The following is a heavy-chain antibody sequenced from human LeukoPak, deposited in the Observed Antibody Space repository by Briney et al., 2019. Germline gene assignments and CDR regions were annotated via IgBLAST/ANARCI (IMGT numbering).Heavy chain of an antibody. V-gene: IGHV1-18*01. J-gene: IGHJ5*02. D-gene: IGHD2-8*01. CDR3: VRDIQWRFDP. CDR1: GYIFTSYG. CDR2: ISTNKGNT. Sequence: GASVKVSCKASGYIFTSYGISWVRQAPGQGLEWMGWISTNKGNTNYAQRLQGRVTMTTDTSTSTAYMELRTLRCDDTAIYYCVRDIQWRFDPWGQGTLVTVSS.